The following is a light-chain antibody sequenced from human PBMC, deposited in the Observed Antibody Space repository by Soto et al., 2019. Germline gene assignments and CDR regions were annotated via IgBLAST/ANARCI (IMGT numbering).Light chain of an antibody. V-gene: IGLV3-21*02. CDR1: NIGSQS. CDR2: DDS. J-gene: IGLJ2*01. Sequence: SYELTQPPSVSVAPGQTARITCGGNNIGSQSVHWYQQKPGQAPVLVVYDDSDRPSGIPDRFSGSKSGNTATLTISRVEAGDEADYYCQVWDSTSDHVVFGGGTKLTVL. CDR3: QVWDSTSDHVV.